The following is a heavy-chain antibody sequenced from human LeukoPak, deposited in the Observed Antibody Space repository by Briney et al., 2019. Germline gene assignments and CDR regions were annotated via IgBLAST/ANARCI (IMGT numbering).Heavy chain of an antibody. CDR1: GYTFTSYG. CDR3: AVGDFYGDYSNWFDP. D-gene: IGHD4-17*01. CDR2: ISAYNGNT. J-gene: IGHJ5*02. Sequence: ASVKVSCKASGYTFTSYGISWVRQAPGQGLEWMGWISAYNGNTNYAQKLQGRVTMTTDTSTSTAYMELRSLRSDDTAVYYCAVGDFYGDYSNWFDPWGQGTLVTVSS. V-gene: IGHV1-18*01.